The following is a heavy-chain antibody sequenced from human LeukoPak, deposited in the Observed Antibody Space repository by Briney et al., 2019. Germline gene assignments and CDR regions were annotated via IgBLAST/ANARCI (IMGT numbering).Heavy chain of an antibody. Sequence: ASVKVSCKVSGYTLTELSMHWVRQAPGKGLEWMGGFDPEDGETIYAQKFQGRVTMTEDTSTDTAYMELSSLRSEDTAAYYCAMVVTANILSSFQHWGQGTLVTVSS. J-gene: IGHJ1*01. D-gene: IGHD2-21*02. CDR1: GYTLTELS. CDR3: AMVVTANILSSFQH. V-gene: IGHV1-24*01. CDR2: FDPEDGET.